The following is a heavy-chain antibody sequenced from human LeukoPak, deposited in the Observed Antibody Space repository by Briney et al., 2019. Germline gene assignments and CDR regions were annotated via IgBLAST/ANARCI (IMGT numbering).Heavy chain of an antibody. V-gene: IGHV2-5*01. D-gene: IGHD6-25*01. CDR3: ARGVVAAGNRHIDY. J-gene: IGHJ4*02. CDR2: SYWNDEK. Sequence: SGPTLVNPTQTLTLTCSFSGFSLSTRGVAVGWIRHPPGKALEWIAVSYWNDEKHYIPSLKSRLTITRDTSKNQVVLTMTNMDAVDTATYYCARGVVAAGNRHIDYWGQGALVTVSS. CDR1: GFSLSTRGVA.